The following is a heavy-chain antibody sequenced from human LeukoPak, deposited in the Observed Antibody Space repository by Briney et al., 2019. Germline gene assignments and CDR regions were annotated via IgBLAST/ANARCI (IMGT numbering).Heavy chain of an antibody. CDR1: GFTFDDYT. CDR2: ISWDGGST. CDR3: AKDSGSSSSPRYFDY. J-gene: IGHJ4*02. D-gene: IGHD6-6*01. V-gene: IGHV3-43*01. Sequence: GGSLRLSCAASGFTFDDYTMHWVRQAPGKGLEWVSLISWDGGSTYYADSVKGRFTISRDNSKNSLYLQMNSLRTEDTALYYCAKDSGSSSSPRYFDYWGQGTLVTVSS.